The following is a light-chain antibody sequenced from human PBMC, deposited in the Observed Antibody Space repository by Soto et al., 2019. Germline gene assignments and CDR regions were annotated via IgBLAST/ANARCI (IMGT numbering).Light chain of an antibody. CDR3: QSYDSSLSGSKDV. CDR1: SSNIGAGYD. J-gene: IGLJ7*01. Sequence: QSVLTQPPSVSGAPGQRVTISCTGSSSNIGAGYDVHWYQQLPGTAPKLLIYGNSNRPSGVPDRFSGSKSGTSASLAITGLQAEDEADYYCQSYDSSLSGSKDVFGGGTQLTVL. CDR2: GNS. V-gene: IGLV1-40*01.